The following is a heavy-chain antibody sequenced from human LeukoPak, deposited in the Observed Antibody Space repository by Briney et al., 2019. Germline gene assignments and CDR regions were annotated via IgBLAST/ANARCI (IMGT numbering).Heavy chain of an antibody. V-gene: IGHV4-34*01. D-gene: IGHD6-6*01. J-gene: IGHJ3*02. CDR2: INHSGST. Sequence: AETLSLTCAVYGWSFSSYCWSWIRQPPGKGLEWVGEINHSGSTNYNPSLKSRVTISVDTTKNQFSLKLSSVTAADTAVYYCGRGKLVRRAFDIWGQGTMVTVSS. CDR3: GRGKLVRRAFDI. CDR1: GWSFSSYC.